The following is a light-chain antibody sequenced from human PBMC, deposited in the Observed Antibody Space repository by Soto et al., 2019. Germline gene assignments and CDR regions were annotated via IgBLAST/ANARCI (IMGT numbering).Light chain of an antibody. CDR3: QQRSNWPPT. J-gene: IGKJ4*01. Sequence: ESVLTRSPGTLSLSRGERATLSCRASQSVSNNYLAWYQQKPGQAPRLLIYGASNRATGIPDRFSGSGSGTDFTLTISSLEPEDFAVYYCQQRSNWPPTFGGGTQVDIK. CDR2: GAS. V-gene: IGKV3D-20*02. CDR1: QSVSNNY.